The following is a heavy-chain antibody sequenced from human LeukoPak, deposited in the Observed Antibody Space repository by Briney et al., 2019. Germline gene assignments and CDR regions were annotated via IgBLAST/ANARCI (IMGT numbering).Heavy chain of an antibody. CDR2: ISSSSSTI. Sequence: GGSLRLSCAASGFTFSSYSVNWVRQAPGKGLEWVSYISSSSSTIYYADSVKGRFTISRDNPKNSLYLQMNSLRAEDTAVYYCARKAAYLGSSWWKEGFDPWGQGTLVTVSS. V-gene: IGHV3-48*04. J-gene: IGHJ5*02. CDR3: ARKAAYLGSSWWKEGFDP. CDR1: GFTFSSYS. D-gene: IGHD6-13*01.